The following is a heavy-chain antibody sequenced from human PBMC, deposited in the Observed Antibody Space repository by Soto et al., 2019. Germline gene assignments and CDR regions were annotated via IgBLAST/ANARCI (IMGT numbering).Heavy chain of an antibody. D-gene: IGHD6-6*01. Sequence: QVQLQESGPGLVKPSQTLSLTCTVSGGSISSGGYYWTWIRQHPGKGLEWIGYNYYSGITYYNPSLKSRVPISLDTSKNPFSLKLSSVTAADTAVYYCARGSSIAGLYYGMDVWGQGTTVTVSS. J-gene: IGHJ6*02. CDR3: ARGSSIAGLYYGMDV. CDR2: NYYSGIT. CDR1: GGSISSGGYY. V-gene: IGHV4-31*03.